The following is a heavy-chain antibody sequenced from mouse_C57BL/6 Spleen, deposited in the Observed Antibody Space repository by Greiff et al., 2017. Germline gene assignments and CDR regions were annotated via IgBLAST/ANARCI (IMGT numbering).Heavy chain of an antibody. Sequence: EVKLVESGGGLVKPGGSLKLSCAASGFTFSSYAMSWVRQTPEKRLEWVATISDGGSYTYYPDNVKGRFTISRDNAKNNLYLQMSHLKSEDTAMYYCARDLRTTVPGAYWGQGTLVTVSA. V-gene: IGHV5-4*01. D-gene: IGHD1-1*01. J-gene: IGHJ3*01. CDR3: ARDLRTTVPGAY. CDR2: ISDGGSYT. CDR1: GFTFSSYA.